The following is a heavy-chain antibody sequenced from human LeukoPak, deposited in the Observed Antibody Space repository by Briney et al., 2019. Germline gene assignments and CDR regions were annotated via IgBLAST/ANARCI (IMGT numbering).Heavy chain of an antibody. J-gene: IGHJ3*02. CDR1: GFTFSNFA. D-gene: IGHD1-1*01. Sequence: GGSLTLSCAASGFTFSNFAMSWVRQAPGKGLEWVSVISNLGASTYYADSVNGRFTISRDNSKNTLYLQMNSLRAEDTAVYYCARVGAVQVDAFDIWGQGTMVTVSS. CDR3: ARVGAVQVDAFDI. V-gene: IGHV3-23*01. CDR2: ISNLGAST.